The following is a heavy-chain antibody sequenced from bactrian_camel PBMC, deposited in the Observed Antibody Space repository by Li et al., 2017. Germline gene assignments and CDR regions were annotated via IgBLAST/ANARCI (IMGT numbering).Heavy chain of an antibody. D-gene: IGHD4*01. V-gene: IGHV3S55*01. CDR3: ATGRPPVCPTLRSAQFNY. CDR2: ISSDSST. CDR1: GLTFDDRD. Sequence: HVQLVESGGGSVPAGGSLRLSCTISGLTFDDRDMGWYRQAPECELVSTISSDSSTYYADSVKGRFTVSVDNVANMLYLEMNTLKPEDTAMYYCATGRPPVCPTLRSAQFNYWGQGTQVTVS. J-gene: IGHJ4*01.